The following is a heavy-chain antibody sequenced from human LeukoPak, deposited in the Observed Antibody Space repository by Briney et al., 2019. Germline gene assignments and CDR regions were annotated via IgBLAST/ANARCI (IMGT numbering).Heavy chain of an antibody. D-gene: IGHD6-19*01. CDR2: IKEDGSEK. V-gene: IGHV3-7*01. Sequence: GGSLRLSCTASGFTFNRDWTAWVRQAPGKGLEWVANIKEDGSEKNYVDSVKGRFTISRDNAENSVYLQMNDLRAEDTGVYSCVTKEPSTSGWSYWGQGTLVTVSS. J-gene: IGHJ4*02. CDR1: GFTFNRDW. CDR3: VTKEPSTSGWSY.